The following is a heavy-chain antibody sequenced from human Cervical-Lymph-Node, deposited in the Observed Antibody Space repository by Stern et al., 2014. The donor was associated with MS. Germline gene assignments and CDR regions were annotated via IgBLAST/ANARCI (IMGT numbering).Heavy chain of an antibody. CDR2: IYPDDSDI. CDR1: GYTFTNNW. D-gene: IGHD1-1*01. J-gene: IGHJ6*02. Sequence: EDQLVESGADVKKPGESLKVSCKGSGYTFTNNWIAWGRQMPGKGLEWMGIIYPDDSDIRYSPSLQGQVTISADKSIRPAYLQWSSLKAADSAVYYCARPPPRRKWDDPNYGMDVWGQGTTVTVSS. CDR3: ARPPPRRKWDDPNYGMDV. V-gene: IGHV5-51*03.